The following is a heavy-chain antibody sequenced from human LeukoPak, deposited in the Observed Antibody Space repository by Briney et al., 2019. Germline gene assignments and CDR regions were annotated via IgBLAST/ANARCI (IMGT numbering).Heavy chain of an antibody. CDR3: AKDPNYDSSGYYPYYFDY. Sequence: GGSLRLSCAASGFTFSSYAMSWVRQAPGEGLEWVSAISGSGGSTYYADSVKGRFTISRDNSKNTLYLQMNSLRAEDTAVYYCAKDPNYDSSGYYPYYFDYWGQGTLVTVSS. CDR2: ISGSGGST. D-gene: IGHD3-22*01. CDR1: GFTFSSYA. V-gene: IGHV3-23*01. J-gene: IGHJ4*02.